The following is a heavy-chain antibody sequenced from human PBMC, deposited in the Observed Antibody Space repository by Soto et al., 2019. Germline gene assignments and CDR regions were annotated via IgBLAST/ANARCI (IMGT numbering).Heavy chain of an antibody. CDR1: GFSFVNYA. CDR2: LSGSGTST. J-gene: IGHJ4*02. Sequence: XGSLRLSCSASGFSFVNYAMNWVRQAPGKGLDWVSGLSGSGTSTYYADSVKGRFTISRDNSRDTLFLQMNSLTADDTAVYYCAKATTNGGWFNPFDYWRQGALVTVSS. D-gene: IGHD6-19*01. V-gene: IGHV3-23*01. CDR3: AKATTNGGWFNPFDY.